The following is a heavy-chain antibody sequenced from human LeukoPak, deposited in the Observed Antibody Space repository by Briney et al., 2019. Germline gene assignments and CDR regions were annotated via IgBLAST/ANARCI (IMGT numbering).Heavy chain of an antibody. D-gene: IGHD3-10*01. Sequence: SETLSLTCTVSGGSISSYYWTWIRQPPGKGLEWIGYIYYSGSTNYNPSLKSRVTISVDTSKSQFSLKLSSVTAADTAVYYCARAVVIGWFDPWGQGTLVTVSS. CDR1: GGSISSYY. CDR2: IYYSGST. V-gene: IGHV4-59*01. CDR3: ARAVVIGWFDP. J-gene: IGHJ5*02.